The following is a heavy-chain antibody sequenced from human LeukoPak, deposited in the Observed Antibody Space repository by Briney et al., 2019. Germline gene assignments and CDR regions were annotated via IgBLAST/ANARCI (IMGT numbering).Heavy chain of an antibody. V-gene: IGHV3-33*01. CDR1: GFTFSSYG. CDR2: IWYDGSNK. CDR3: ARDGPLNYYGMDV. J-gene: IGHJ6*02. Sequence: PGRSLRLYCAASGFTFSSYGMHWVRQAPGKGLEWVAVIWYDGSNKYYADSVKGRFTISRDNYKNTLYLQMNSLRAEDTAVYYCARDGPLNYYGMDVWGQGTTVTVSS. D-gene: IGHD3/OR15-3a*01.